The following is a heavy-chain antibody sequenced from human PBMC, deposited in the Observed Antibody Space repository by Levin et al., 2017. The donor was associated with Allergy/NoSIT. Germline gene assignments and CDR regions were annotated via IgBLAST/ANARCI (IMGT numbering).Heavy chain of an antibody. Sequence: SQTLSLTCAVYGGSFSGYYWSWIRQPPGKGLEWIGEINHSGSTNYNPSLKSRVTISVDTSKNQFSLKLSSVTAADTAVYYCARGFGRRLRYFDWLLDYWGQGTLVTVSS. CDR2: INHSGST. CDR1: GGSFSGYY. CDR3: ARGFGRRLRYFDWLLDY. V-gene: IGHV4-34*01. D-gene: IGHD3-9*01. J-gene: IGHJ4*02.